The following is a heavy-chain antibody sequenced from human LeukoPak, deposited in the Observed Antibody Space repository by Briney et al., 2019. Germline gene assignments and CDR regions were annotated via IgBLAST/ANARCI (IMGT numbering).Heavy chain of an antibody. D-gene: IGHD2-15*01. Sequence: ASVKVSCKASGYTFTSYDISWVRQATGQGLEWMGWMNPNSGNTGYAQKFQGRVTMTRNTSISTAYMELSSLRSEDTAVYYCARGPIDCSGGSCYSGKYFQHWGQGTLVTVSS. CDR1: GYTFTSYD. CDR2: MNPNSGNT. J-gene: IGHJ1*01. CDR3: ARGPIDCSGGSCYSGKYFQH. V-gene: IGHV1-8*01.